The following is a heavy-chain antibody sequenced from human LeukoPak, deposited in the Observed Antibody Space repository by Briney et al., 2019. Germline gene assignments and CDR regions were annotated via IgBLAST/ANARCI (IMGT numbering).Heavy chain of an antibody. V-gene: IGHV3-33*01. CDR2: IWYDGSNK. CDR1: GFTFSSYG. CDR3: ASYIAVAGFDY. J-gene: IGHJ4*02. D-gene: IGHD6-19*01. Sequence: GGSLRLSCAASGFTFSSYGMHWVRQAPGKGLEWVAVIWYDGSNKYYADSVKGRFTISRDNSKNTLYLQMNSLRAEDTAVYYCASYIAVAGFDYWGQGTLVTVSS.